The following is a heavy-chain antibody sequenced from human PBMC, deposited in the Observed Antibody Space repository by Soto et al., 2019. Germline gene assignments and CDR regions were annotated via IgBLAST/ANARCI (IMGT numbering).Heavy chain of an antibody. CDR1: GFNFRSYD. Sequence: PGGSLRLSCVASGFNFRSYDLPWVRQAAGKGLEWVADIWSDGRNKYYADSVKGRFTISRDNSKNTLYLQMNSLRAEDTAVYYCARDNFWSGYYTYHGMEVWGQG. CDR3: ARDNFWSGYYTYHGMEV. V-gene: IGHV3-33*08. J-gene: IGHJ6*01. D-gene: IGHD3-3*01. CDR2: IWSDGRNK.